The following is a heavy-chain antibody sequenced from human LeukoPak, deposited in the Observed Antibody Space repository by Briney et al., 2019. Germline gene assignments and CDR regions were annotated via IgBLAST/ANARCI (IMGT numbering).Heavy chain of an antibody. J-gene: IGHJ5*01. CDR2: IGVTADYT. CDR1: GFTFSSYA. Sequence: GGSPRLSCAASGFTFSSYAMSWVRQAPGKGLEWVSTIGVTADYTSFADSVKGRFTISRDNSKNTVYLQMNGLRAEDTALYFCAKRGGGCSNGVCFNWFDSWGQGTLVTVSS. D-gene: IGHD2-8*01. V-gene: IGHV3-23*01. CDR3: AKRGGGCSNGVCFNWFDS.